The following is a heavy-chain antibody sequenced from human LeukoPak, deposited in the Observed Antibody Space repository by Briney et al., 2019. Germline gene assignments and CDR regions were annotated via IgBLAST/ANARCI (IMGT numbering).Heavy chain of an antibody. CDR3: AVTIRSYAFDI. CDR1: GYNFNTYW. CDR2: IYPGGSDT. J-gene: IGHJ3*02. Sequence: HGESLKISCKGSGYNFNTYWIGWVRQMPGKGLEWMGIIYPGGSDTRYSPSFQGHVTISADKSISTAYLQWSSLKASDSAVYYCAVTIRSYAFDIWGQGTMVTVSS. V-gene: IGHV5-51*01. D-gene: IGHD4-11*01.